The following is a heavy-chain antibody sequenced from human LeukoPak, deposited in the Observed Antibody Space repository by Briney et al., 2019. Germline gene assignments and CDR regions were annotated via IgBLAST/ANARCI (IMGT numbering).Heavy chain of an antibody. D-gene: IGHD3-10*01. CDR1: GFAFGSEA. CDR3: AKDIGMVRGYYFDY. Sequence: AGGSLRLSCAVSGFAFGSEAMSWVRQSPARGLEWVASISPGGGTTYYADYVKGRFTISRDNAKNSLYLQMNSLRAEDMALYYCAKDIGMVRGYYFDYWGQGTLVTVSS. CDR2: ISPGGGTT. V-gene: IGHV3-23*01. J-gene: IGHJ4*02.